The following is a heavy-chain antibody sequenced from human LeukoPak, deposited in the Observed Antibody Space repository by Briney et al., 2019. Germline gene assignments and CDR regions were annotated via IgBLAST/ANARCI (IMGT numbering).Heavy chain of an antibody. V-gene: IGHV1-69*05. CDR3: ARGRGAVPRCPYFDY. Sequence: GASVKVSCKASGGTFSSYAISWLRQAPGQGVEWMGGIIPIFGTANYAQKFQGRVTITTDESTSTAYMELSSLRSEDTAVYYCARGRGAVPRCPYFDYWGQGTLVTVSS. CDR2: IIPIFGTA. J-gene: IGHJ4*02. D-gene: IGHD2-8*01. CDR1: GGTFSSYA.